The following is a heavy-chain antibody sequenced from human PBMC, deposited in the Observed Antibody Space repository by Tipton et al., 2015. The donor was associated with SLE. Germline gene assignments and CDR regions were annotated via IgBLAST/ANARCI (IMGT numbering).Heavy chain of an antibody. D-gene: IGHD3-22*01. J-gene: IGHJ4*02. V-gene: IGHV3-30*04. CDR2: ISYDGSNK. CDR3: ARDLDSSGYYAY. Sequence: QLVQSGGGVVQPGRSLRLSCAASGFTFINYAMHWVRQAPGKGLEWVAVISYDGSNKYYADSVKGRFTISRDISKNTLYLQMNSLRAEDTAVYYCARDLDSSGYYAYWGQGTLVTVTS. CDR1: GFTFINYA.